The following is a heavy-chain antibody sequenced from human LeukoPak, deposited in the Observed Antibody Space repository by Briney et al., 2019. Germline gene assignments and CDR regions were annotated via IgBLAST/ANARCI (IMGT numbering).Heavy chain of an antibody. Sequence: GGSLRLSCAASGFTFSSYIMNWVRQAPGKGLEWVSSISSSSSYIYYADSVKGRFTISRDNAKNSLYLQMNSLRAEDTAVYYCAALGPDIVVVPAAPIYYWGQGTLVTVSS. D-gene: IGHD2-2*01. CDR3: AALGPDIVVVPAAPIYY. J-gene: IGHJ4*02. CDR1: GFTFSSYI. CDR2: ISSSSSYI. V-gene: IGHV3-21*01.